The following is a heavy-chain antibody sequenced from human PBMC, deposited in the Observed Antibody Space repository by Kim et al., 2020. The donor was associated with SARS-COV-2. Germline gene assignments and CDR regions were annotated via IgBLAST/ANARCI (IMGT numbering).Heavy chain of an antibody. J-gene: IGHJ6*02. CDR3: ARVDILTDYYNNVNYYYYYGMDV. CDR1: AFTFSRYS. D-gene: IGHD3-9*01. CDR2: ISSSSGTI. Sequence: GGSLRLSCAASAFTFSRYSMNWVRQAPGKGLEWVSYISSSSGTIYYADSVKGRFTISRDNAKNSLYLQMNGLRDEDTAVYYCARVDILTDYYNNVNYYYYYGMDVWGQGTTVTVSS. V-gene: IGHV3-48*02.